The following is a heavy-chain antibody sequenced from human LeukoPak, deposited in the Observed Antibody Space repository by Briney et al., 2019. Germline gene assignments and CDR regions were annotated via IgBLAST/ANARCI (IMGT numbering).Heavy chain of an antibody. Sequence: NPGGSLRLSCAASGFTFNNYNMNWVRQAPGKGLEWVSYISSSSTIYYADSVKGRFSISRDNAKNSLYLQMNSLRAEDTAVYYCAGEAGSSYYGAVLAFDYWGQGTLVTVSS. CDR3: AGEAGSSYYGAVLAFDY. CDR1: GFTFNNYN. V-gene: IGHV3-69-1*01. CDR2: ISSSSTI. J-gene: IGHJ4*02. D-gene: IGHD6-13*01.